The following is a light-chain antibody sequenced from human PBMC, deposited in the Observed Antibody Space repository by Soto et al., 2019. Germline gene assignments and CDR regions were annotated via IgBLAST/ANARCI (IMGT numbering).Light chain of an antibody. CDR3: QQYNNWPGT. CDR1: QSVSSN. CDR2: GAS. V-gene: IGKV3-15*01. J-gene: IGKJ1*01. Sequence: EIVMTQSPATLSVSPGERATLSCRASQSVSSNLAWYQQKPGQAPRLLIYGASTRATGIPARFSGSGSGTEFTLTISSLQSEDFVVYYCQQYNNWPGTFGQGTKVDIK.